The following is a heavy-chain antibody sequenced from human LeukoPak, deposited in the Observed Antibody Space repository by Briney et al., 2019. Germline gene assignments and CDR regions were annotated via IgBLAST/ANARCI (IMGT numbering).Heavy chain of an antibody. CDR2: IYYTGRT. V-gene: IGHV4-39*01. J-gene: IGHJ5*02. Sequence: PSETLSLTCTVSGGSISSSSHSWGWIRQPPGKGLEWTGSIYYTGRTYYNPSLKSRVTISVDTSKNQFSLKLSSVTAADTAVYYCARRKRPGCSSTSCLLNWFDPWGQGTLVTVSS. CDR1: GGSISSSSHS. CDR3: ARRKRPGCSSTSCLLNWFDP. D-gene: IGHD2-2*01.